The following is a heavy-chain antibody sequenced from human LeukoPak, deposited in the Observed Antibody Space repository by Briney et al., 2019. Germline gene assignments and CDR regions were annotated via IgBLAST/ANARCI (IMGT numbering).Heavy chain of an antibody. CDR3: RGYYYDSSGYYFDY. Sequence: SETLSLTCTVSGGSISSYYWSWIRQPPGKGLEWIGYIYYSGGTNYNPSLKSRVTISVDTSKNQFSLKLSSVTAADTAVYYCRGYYYDSSGYYFDYWGQGTLVTVSS. CDR1: GGSISSYY. D-gene: IGHD3-22*01. CDR2: IYYSGGT. J-gene: IGHJ4*02. V-gene: IGHV4-59*08.